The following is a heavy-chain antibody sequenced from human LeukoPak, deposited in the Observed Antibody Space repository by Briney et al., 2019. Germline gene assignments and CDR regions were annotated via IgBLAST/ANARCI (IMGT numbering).Heavy chain of an antibody. V-gene: IGHV5-51*01. CDR1: GYSFTSYW. Sequence: GESLKISCKGSGYSFTSYWIAWVRQLPGKGLEWMGIIYPGDSDTRYSPSFQGQVTISADKSISTAYLQWSSLKASDTAMFYCTRLSAGYFDYWGQGTLVTVSS. CDR3: TRLSAGYFDY. CDR2: IYPGDSDT. D-gene: IGHD6-13*01. J-gene: IGHJ4*02.